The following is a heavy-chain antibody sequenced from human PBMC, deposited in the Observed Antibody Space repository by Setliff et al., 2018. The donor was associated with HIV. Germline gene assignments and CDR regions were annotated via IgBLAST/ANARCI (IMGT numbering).Heavy chain of an antibody. V-gene: IGHV4-59*02. J-gene: IGHJ4*02. CDR1: GASVNTYY. CDR3: ARDAAMVTGYFDY. CDR2: IYYSGST. D-gene: IGHD5-18*01. Sequence: SETLSLTCSVSGASVNTYYWSWIRQPPGKGLEWIGSIYYSGSTYYNPSLKSRVTISVDTSKNQFSLKLSSVTAADTAVYYCARDAAMVTGYFDYWGQGTLVTVSS.